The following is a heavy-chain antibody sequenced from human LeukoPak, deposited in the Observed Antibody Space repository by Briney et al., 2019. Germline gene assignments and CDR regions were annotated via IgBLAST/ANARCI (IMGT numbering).Heavy chain of an antibody. CDR1: GGSISSYY. D-gene: IGHD3-22*01. CDR2: IYYSGST. CDR3: ARDGLILRDAFDI. J-gene: IGHJ3*02. V-gene: IGHV4-59*12. Sequence: SETLSLTCTVSGGSISSYYWSWLRQPPGKGLEWIGYIYYSGSTNYNPSHKSRVTISVDTSKNQFSLKLSSVTAADTAVYYCARDGLILRDAFDIWGQGTMVTVSS.